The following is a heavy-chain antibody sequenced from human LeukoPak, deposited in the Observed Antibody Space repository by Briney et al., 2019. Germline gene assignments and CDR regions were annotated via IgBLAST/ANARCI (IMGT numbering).Heavy chain of an antibody. D-gene: IGHD3-22*01. V-gene: IGHV3-7*01. J-gene: IGHJ4*02. Sequence: GGSLRLSCAASGFTFRSYWMSWVRQAPGKGLEWVANIKEDGSEKYFVDSVKGRFTISRDNAKNSLYLQMNSLRAEDTAVYYCARVHYYDSSGFDYWGQGTLVTVSS. CDR1: GFTFRSYW. CDR2: IKEDGSEK. CDR3: ARVHYYDSSGFDY.